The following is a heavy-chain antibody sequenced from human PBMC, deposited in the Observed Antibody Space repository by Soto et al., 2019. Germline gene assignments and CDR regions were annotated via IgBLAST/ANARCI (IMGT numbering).Heavy chain of an antibody. D-gene: IGHD1-26*01. V-gene: IGHV3-73*01. CDR2: IRSKANSYAT. CDR1: GFTFSGSA. Sequence: LRLSCAASGFTFSGSAMHWVRQASGKGLEWVGRIRSKANSYATAYAASVKGRFTISRDDSKNTAYLQMNSLKTEDTAVYYCTRSYSGHAFDIWGQGTMVTVSS. CDR3: TRSYSGHAFDI. J-gene: IGHJ3*02.